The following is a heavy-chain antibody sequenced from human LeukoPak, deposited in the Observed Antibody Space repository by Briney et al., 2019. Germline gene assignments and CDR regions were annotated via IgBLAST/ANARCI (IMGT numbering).Heavy chain of an antibody. CDR2: ISAYNGNT. V-gene: IGHV1-18*01. J-gene: IGHJ4*02. CDR1: GYTFTSYG. CDR3: ARDLTYDYIWGSYRPIDY. D-gene: IGHD3-16*02. Sequence: ASVKVSCKASGYTFTSYGISWVRQAPGQGLEWMGWISAYNGNTNYAQKLQGRVTITTDTSTSTAYMELRSLRSDDTAVYYCARDLTYDYIWGSYRPIDYWGQGTLVTVSP.